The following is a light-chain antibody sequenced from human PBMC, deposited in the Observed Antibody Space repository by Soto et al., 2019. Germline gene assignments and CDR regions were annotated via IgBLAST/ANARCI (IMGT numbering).Light chain of an antibody. V-gene: IGLV2-11*01. CDR1: SSDVGGYNY. J-gene: IGLJ1*01. CDR2: DVS. CDR3: CSYAGSYTLYV. Sequence: QSALTQPRSVSGSPGQSVTISCTGTSSDVGGYNYVSWYQQHPGKAPKLMIYDVSERLSGVPDRFSGSKSGNTASLTISGLQAEDEADYYCCSYAGSYTLYVFGTGTKLTVL.